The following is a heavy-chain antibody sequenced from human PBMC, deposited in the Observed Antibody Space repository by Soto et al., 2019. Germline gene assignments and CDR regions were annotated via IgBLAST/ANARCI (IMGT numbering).Heavy chain of an antibody. CDR1: GGSVSSSSYY. D-gene: IGHD3-9*01. Sequence: PSETLSLTCTVSGGSVSSSSYYWGWVRQPPGKGLEWIGSVYYSGSTYYNPSLESRVTISVDKSKNQFSLKLMSLSAADTFVYYCGRLEGLATISYYFDYWGQGALVTVSS. CDR2: VYYSGST. V-gene: IGHV4-39*01. CDR3: GRLEGLATISYYFDY. J-gene: IGHJ4*02.